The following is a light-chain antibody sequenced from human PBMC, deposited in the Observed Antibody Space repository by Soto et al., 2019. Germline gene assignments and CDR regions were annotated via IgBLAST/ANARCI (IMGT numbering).Light chain of an antibody. Sequence: EIVLTQSPGTLSLSPGEGATLSCRASQSVTGTNLAWYQQRAGQAPRLLIYDAVRRATGIPDRFSGSGSGTDFTLTISRLEPEDLPVYFCHQYGSSLGTFGQGTKVEI. CDR2: DAV. CDR3: HQYGSSLGT. V-gene: IGKV3-20*01. CDR1: QSVTGTN. J-gene: IGKJ2*01.